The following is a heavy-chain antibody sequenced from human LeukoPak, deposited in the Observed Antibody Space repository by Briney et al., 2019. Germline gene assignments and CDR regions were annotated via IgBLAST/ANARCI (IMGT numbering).Heavy chain of an antibody. CDR2: IYSGGNT. CDR3: ARRAGDYSHPYDY. Sequence: GGSLRLSCAASGLTVSSNCMSWVRQAPGKGLEWVSFIYSGGNTYYADPVKGRFTISRDNSKNTVHLQMNSLRAEDTAMYHCARRAGDYSHPYDYWGQGTLVTVSS. CDR1: GLTVSSNC. D-gene: IGHD3-22*01. V-gene: IGHV3-53*01. J-gene: IGHJ4*02.